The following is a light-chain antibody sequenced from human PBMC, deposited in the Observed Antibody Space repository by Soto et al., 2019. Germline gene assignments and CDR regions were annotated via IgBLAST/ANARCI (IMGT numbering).Light chain of an antibody. CDR3: QKYNSAPQT. CDR1: QGIIDY. Sequence: DIQMTQSPSSLSASVGDRVTITCRASQGIIDYLAWYQQKPGKVPTLLIYAASTLHSGVPSRFSGSGSGNDFTLTISSLQPEDVGTYYCQKYNSAPQTFGPGTKVEIK. CDR2: AAS. V-gene: IGKV1-27*01. J-gene: IGKJ1*01.